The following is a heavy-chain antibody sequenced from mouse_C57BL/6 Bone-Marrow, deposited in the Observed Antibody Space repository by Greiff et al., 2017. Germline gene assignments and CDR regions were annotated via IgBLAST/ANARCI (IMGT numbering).Heavy chain of an antibody. CDR3: TRVGTGGGY. D-gene: IGHD4-1*01. V-gene: IGHV1-15*01. J-gene: IGHJ2*01. CDR1: GYTFTDYE. Sequence: QVQLKQSGAELVRPGASVTLSCKASGYTFTDYELHWVKQTPVHGLEWIGAIDPETGGTAYNQKFKGKAILTADKSSSTAYMELRSLTSEDSAVYYCTRVGTGGGYWGQGTTLTGSS. CDR2: IDPETGGT.